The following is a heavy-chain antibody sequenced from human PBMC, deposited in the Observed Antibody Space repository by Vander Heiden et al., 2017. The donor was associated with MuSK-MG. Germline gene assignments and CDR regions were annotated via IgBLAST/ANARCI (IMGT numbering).Heavy chain of an antibody. CDR2: ISGSSGST. CDR1: GFPFSSYA. J-gene: IGHJ6*03. D-gene: IGHD3-3*01. CDR3: AKIRFLNYYMDV. Sequence: EVQLLESGGGLVQPGGSLRLSCAASGFPFSSYAMSWVRQAPGKGLGWVSAISGSSGSTYYADSVKGRFTISRDNSKNTLYLQMNSLRAEDTAVYFCAKIRFLNYYMDVWGKGTTVTVSS. V-gene: IGHV3-23*01.